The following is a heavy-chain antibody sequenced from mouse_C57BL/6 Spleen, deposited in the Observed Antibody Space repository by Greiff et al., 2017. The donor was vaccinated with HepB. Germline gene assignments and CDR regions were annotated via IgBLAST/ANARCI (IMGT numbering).Heavy chain of an antibody. Sequence: EVKLMESGGGLVKPGGSLKLSCAASGFTFSSYAMSWVRQTPEKRLEWVATISDGGSYTYYPDNVKGRFTISRDNAKNNLYLQMSNLKSEDTAMYYCARDGFITMDYWGQGTSVTVSS. CDR3: ARDGFITMDY. V-gene: IGHV5-4*01. J-gene: IGHJ4*01. D-gene: IGHD1-1*01. CDR2: ISDGGSYT. CDR1: GFTFSSYA.